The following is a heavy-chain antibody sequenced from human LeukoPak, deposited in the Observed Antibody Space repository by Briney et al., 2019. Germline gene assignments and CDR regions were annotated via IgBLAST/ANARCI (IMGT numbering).Heavy chain of an antibody. V-gene: IGHV3-30*01. CDR2: ISSGGTYE. Sequence: GGSLRLSCAASGFAFSNYAMHWVRQAPGKGLEWVSLISSGGTYEYYADSVKGRFTISRDNSKNTLYLQLNSLRAEDTAVYYCARDSTYYYDSGSSGPHYFDNWGQGTLVTVSS. J-gene: IGHJ4*02. CDR3: ARDSTYYYDSGSSGPHYFDN. D-gene: IGHD3-10*01. CDR1: GFAFSNYA.